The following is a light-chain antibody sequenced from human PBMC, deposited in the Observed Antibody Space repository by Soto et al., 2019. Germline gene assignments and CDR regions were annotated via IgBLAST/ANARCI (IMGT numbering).Light chain of an antibody. CDR2: SAS. Sequence: IVMTQSPPTLSVSPRERATLSCRASRSISTNVAWYQHKSGQAPRLLIYSASTRATGIPTRFSGSGSGTEFTLTISSLQSEDFGIYYCQQYNNWPPITFGGGTKVDIK. J-gene: IGKJ4*01. V-gene: IGKV3-15*01. CDR3: QQYNNWPPIT. CDR1: RSISTN.